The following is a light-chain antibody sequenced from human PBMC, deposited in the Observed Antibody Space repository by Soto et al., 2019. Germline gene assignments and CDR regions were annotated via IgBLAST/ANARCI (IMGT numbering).Light chain of an antibody. CDR2: GAS. V-gene: IGKV3-20*01. J-gene: IGKJ1*01. CDR1: QSVSSNY. Sequence: EIVLTQSPGTLSLSPGERAILSCRVSQSVSSNYLAWYQQKPGQAPRVLVYGASRRATGIPDRFSGSGSGTDFTLTISRLEPEDFAVYYCQQYHTSPETFGQGTKVEIK. CDR3: QQYHTSPET.